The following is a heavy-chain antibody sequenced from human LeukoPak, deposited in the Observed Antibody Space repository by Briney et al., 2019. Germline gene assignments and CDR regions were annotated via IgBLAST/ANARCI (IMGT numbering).Heavy chain of an antibody. CDR2: ISYDGSNK. V-gene: IGHV3-30-3*01. D-gene: IGHD3-3*01. CDR1: GFTFSSYA. Sequence: GRSLRLSCAASGFTFSSYAMHWVRQAPGKGLEWVPVISYDGSNKYYADSVKGRFTISRDNSKNTLYLQMNSLRGDDTAVYYCARGLEYYFDYWGQGTLVTVSS. J-gene: IGHJ4*02. CDR3: ARGLEYYFDY.